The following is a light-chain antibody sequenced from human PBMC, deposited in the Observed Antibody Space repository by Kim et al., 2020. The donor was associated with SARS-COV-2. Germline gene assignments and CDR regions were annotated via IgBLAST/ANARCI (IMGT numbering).Light chain of an antibody. J-gene: IGLJ2*01. CDR2: EVT. Sequence: GQSITIPCPGTSSDVGGYNYVSWYQQHPGKAPTLMIYEVTKRPSGVSNRFSGSKSGNTASLTISGLQAEDEADYYCSSYTSSSTVVFGGGTKLTVL. CDR3: SSYTSSSTVV. CDR1: SSDVGGYNY. V-gene: IGLV2-14*01.